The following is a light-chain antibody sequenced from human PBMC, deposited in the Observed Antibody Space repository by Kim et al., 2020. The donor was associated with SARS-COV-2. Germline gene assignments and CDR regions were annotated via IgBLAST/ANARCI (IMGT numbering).Light chain of an antibody. CDR2: AAS. J-gene: IGKJ1*01. V-gene: IGKV1-27*01. CDR1: RSIHNY. CDR3: QKYNTAPWT. Sequence: GDRVTITCRASRSIHNYLAWYQQKPGKVPKLLIYAASTLHSGVPSRFSGSGYGTDFTLIISSLQPEDVATYYCQKYNTAPWTFGQGTKVDIK.